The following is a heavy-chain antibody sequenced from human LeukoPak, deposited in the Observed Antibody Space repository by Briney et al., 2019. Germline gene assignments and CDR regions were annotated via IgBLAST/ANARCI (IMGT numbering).Heavy chain of an antibody. J-gene: IGHJ4*02. CDR1: GFTFSNYW. CDR3: ARDHYNWTPHQGYKVFDY. V-gene: IGHV3-30-3*01. D-gene: IGHD1-20*01. CDR2: ISYDGSNK. Sequence: PGGSLRLSCAVSGFTFSNYWMNWVRQAPGKGLEWVSFISYDGSNKYYADSVKGRFTISRDTSKNTLYLQMNSLRAEDTAVYYCARDHYNWTPHQGYKVFDYWGQGSLVTVSS.